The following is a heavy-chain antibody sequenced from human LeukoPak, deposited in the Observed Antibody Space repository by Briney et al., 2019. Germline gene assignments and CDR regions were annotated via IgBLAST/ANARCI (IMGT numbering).Heavy chain of an antibody. CDR3: ARRANSSSHSGDY. J-gene: IGHJ4*02. CDR1: GGSFSGYY. D-gene: IGHD6-13*01. CDR2: INHSGST. Sequence: SETLSLSCAVYGGSFSGYYWSWIRQPPGKGLEWVGEINHSGSTNYNPSLKSRVTISVDTSKNQFSLKLSSVTAADTAVYYCARRANSSSHSGDYWGQGTLVTVSS. V-gene: IGHV4-34*01.